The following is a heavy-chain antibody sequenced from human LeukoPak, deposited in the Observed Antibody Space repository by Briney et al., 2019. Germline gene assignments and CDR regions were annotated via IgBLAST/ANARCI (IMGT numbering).Heavy chain of an antibody. Sequence: GGSLRLSYAASGFTFSSYAVSWVRQAPGKGLEWVSGTSGSGGSTYYAGSVKGRFTISRDNSKNTLYLQMNSLRVEVQAVYYCAKNGGSQCYSHLDSWGQGTLVTVSS. J-gene: IGHJ4*02. CDR2: TSGSGGST. CDR1: GFTFSSYA. D-gene: IGHD2-15*01. V-gene: IGHV3-23*01. CDR3: AKNGGSQCYSHLDS.